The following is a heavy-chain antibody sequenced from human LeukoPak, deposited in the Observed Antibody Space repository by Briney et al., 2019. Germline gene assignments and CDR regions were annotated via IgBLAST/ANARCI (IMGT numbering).Heavy chain of an antibody. J-gene: IGHJ6*03. V-gene: IGHV4-4*09. Sequence: SETLSLTCTVSGGSISSYYWSWIRQPPGKGLEWIGYIYTSGSTNYNPSLKSRVTISVDASKNQFSLKLSSVTAADTAVYYCARLRPRGVYGSGQYYYCYYMGVWGKGTTVTVSS. CDR1: GGSISSYY. CDR2: IYTSGST. D-gene: IGHD3-10*01. CDR3: ARLRPRGVYGSGQYYYCYYMGV.